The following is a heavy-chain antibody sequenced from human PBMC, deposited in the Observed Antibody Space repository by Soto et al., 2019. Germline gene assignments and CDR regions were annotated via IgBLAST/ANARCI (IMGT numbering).Heavy chain of an antibody. Sequence: GGSLRLSCAASGFTVSSKYMSWVLQAPWKGLEWVSLIQSGGPTYYADSVKGRFTISRDTSENTLHLQMDSLRAEDTAVYYCARDDVLCDGGRCYGVPLDGWGKGTTVTVSS. CDR1: GFTVSSKY. D-gene: IGHD2-15*01. J-gene: IGHJ6*04. CDR2: IQSGGPT. V-gene: IGHV3-66*01. CDR3: ARDDVLCDGGRCYGVPLDG.